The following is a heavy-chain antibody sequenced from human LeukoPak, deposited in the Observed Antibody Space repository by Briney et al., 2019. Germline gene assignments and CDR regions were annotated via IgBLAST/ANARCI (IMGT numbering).Heavy chain of an antibody. V-gene: IGHV3-33*08. CDR2: IWYDGSNK. Sequence: PGGSLRLSCAASGFTFSSYAMSWVRQAPGKGLEWVAVIWYDGSNKYYADSVKGRFTISRDNSKNTLYLQMNSLRAEDTAVYYCARSRRGFLEWLLYWGQGTLVTVSS. CDR1: GFTFSSYA. CDR3: ARSRRGFLEWLLY. J-gene: IGHJ4*02. D-gene: IGHD3-3*01.